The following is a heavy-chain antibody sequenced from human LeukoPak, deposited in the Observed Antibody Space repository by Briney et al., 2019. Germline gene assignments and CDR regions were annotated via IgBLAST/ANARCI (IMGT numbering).Heavy chain of an antibody. J-gene: IGHJ6*04. V-gene: IGHV1-24*01. CDR1: GYILTELS. CDR3: AALGSLMDL. D-gene: IGHD2-15*01. Sequence: ASVKVSCQVSGYILTELSMHWVRQPPAKGLEWLGGFDPEDGETIYAQKFQGRVTMTEDTSTDTAYMELSSLRSEDTAVYYCAALGSLMDLWGKGTTVTVSS. CDR2: FDPEDGET.